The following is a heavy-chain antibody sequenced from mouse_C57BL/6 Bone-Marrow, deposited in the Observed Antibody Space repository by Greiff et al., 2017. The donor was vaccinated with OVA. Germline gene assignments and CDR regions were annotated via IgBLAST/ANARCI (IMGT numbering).Heavy chain of an antibody. D-gene: IGHD1-1*01. CDR2: FYPGSGSI. Sequence: QVQLQQSGAELVKPGASVKLSCKASGYTFTEYTIHWVKQRSGQGLEWIGWFYPGSGSIKYNENFKDKATLTADKSSSTVYMELSRLTSEDSAVYFSARHGEALTTVVPTRWYFDVWGTGTTVTVSS. CDR3: ARHGEALTTVVPTRWYFDV. V-gene: IGHV1-62-2*01. CDR1: GYTFTEYT. J-gene: IGHJ1*03.